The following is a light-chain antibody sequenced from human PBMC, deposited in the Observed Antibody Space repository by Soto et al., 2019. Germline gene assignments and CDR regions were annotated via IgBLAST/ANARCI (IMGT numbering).Light chain of an antibody. V-gene: IGLV2-14*01. J-gene: IGLJ1*01. CDR1: SSDVGGYNY. CDR2: EVS. CDR3: SSYTSSSTPVD. Sequence: QSALTQPASVSGSPGQSITISCTGTSSDVGGYNYVSWYQQHPGKAPKLMIYEVSNRPSGVSNRFSGSKSGNTASLTISGLQAEDEADYYCSSYTSSSTPVDFGTGTKLTVL.